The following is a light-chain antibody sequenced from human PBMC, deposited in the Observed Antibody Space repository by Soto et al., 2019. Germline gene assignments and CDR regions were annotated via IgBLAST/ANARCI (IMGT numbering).Light chain of an antibody. CDR2: EVS. Sequence: QSALTQPASVSGSPGQSITISCTGTSSDIGDNKFVSWYQQYPGRAPKVIIYEVSNRPSEVSVRFSGSKSGNTASLTVSGLRAEDEADYHCIAYTNTGARVFGTGTKVTVL. V-gene: IGLV2-14*01. J-gene: IGLJ1*01. CDR1: SSDIGDNKF. CDR3: IAYTNTGARV.